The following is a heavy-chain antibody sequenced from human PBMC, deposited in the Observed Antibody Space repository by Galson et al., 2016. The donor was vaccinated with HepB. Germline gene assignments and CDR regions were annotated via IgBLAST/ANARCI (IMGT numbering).Heavy chain of an antibody. V-gene: IGHV3-33*01. CDR3: ARDQEEDYGAYAPGPYY. J-gene: IGHJ4*01. Sequence: SLRLSCAASGFTFTNYGMHWVRQAPGKGLEWVAVIWYDGSNTYYEDSVRGRFTISRDDSKNTLYLQMNSLRVEETAVYYCARDQEEDYGAYAPGPYYWGQGTLVTVSS. CDR1: GFTFTNYG. D-gene: IGHD4-17*01. CDR2: IWYDGSNT.